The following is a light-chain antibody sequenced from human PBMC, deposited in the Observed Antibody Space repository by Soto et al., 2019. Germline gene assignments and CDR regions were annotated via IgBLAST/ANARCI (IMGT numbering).Light chain of an antibody. CDR2: DVR. Sequence: QSALTQPASVSGSPGQSITISCTGTSSDVGGYNYVSWYQQHPGKAPKLMVYDVRNRPSGVSNRFSGSKSGNTASLTISGLQAEDDADYYCSSYTSSSTLLYVFGTGTKVTVL. V-gene: IGLV2-14*01. J-gene: IGLJ1*01. CDR1: SSDVGGYNY. CDR3: SSYTSSSTLLYV.